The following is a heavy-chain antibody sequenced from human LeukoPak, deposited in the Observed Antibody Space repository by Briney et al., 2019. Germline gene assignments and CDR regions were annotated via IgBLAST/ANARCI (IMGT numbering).Heavy chain of an antibody. V-gene: IGHV4-34*01. D-gene: IGHD4-17*01. J-gene: IGHJ4*02. Sequence: PSETLSLTCAVYGGSFSGYYWSWIRQPPGKGLEWIGEINHSGSTNYNPSLKSRVTISVDTSKNQFSLKLSSVTAADTAVYYCARVYGDPRGEDYWGQGILVTVSS. CDR2: INHSGST. CDR3: ARVYGDPRGEDY. CDR1: GGSFSGYY.